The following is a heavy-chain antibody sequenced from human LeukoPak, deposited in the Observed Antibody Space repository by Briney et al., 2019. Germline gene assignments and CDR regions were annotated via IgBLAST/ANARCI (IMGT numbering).Heavy chain of an antibody. CDR2: ISSSSSTI. V-gene: IGHV3-48*04. CDR1: GFTFSSYS. D-gene: IGHD3-3*01. J-gene: IGHJ4*02. Sequence: PGGSLRLSCAASGFTFSSYSMNRVRKAPGKGLEWVSYISSSSSTIYYADSVKGRFTISRDNAKNSLYLQMNSLRAEDTAVYYCARDHITIFGVVLDYWGQGTLVTVSS. CDR3: ARDHITIFGVVLDY.